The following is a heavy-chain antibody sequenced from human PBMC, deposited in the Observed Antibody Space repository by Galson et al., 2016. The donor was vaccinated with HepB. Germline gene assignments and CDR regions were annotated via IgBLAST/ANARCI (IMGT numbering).Heavy chain of an antibody. CDR1: GFTFASHW. Sequence: QSGAEVKKPGESLKISCKASGFTFASHWIGWVRQMPGKGLEWMGIIFPSDSDSRYSPAFQGQVTFSVDTSINTAYLQWSSLKASDSGMYFCARRTEKYDSSGYSYYFDYWGQGTLVTVSS. V-gene: IGHV5-51*01. CDR2: IFPSDSDS. D-gene: IGHD3-22*01. J-gene: IGHJ4*02. CDR3: ARRTEKYDSSGYSYYFDY.